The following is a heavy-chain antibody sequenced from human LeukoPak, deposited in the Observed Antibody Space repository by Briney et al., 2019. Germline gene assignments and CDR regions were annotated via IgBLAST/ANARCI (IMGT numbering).Heavy chain of an antibody. CDR2: IRWNSGSI. CDR1: GFTFDDYA. V-gene: IGHV3-9*01. D-gene: IGHD6-13*01. Sequence: GGSLRLSCAASGFTFDDYAMHWVRPAPGKGLEWVSGIRWNSGSIGYADSVKGRFTISGDNAKNSLYLQMNSLRAEDTALYYCAKDVRLCPGSSSCYDYWGQGTLVTVSS. J-gene: IGHJ4*02. CDR3: AKDVRLCPGSSSCYDY.